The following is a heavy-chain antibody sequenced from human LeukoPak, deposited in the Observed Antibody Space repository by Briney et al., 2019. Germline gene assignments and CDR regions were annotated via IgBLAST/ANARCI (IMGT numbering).Heavy chain of an antibody. D-gene: IGHD5-12*01. J-gene: IGHJ4*02. CDR1: GFTASSTY. CDR2: IYSGGST. V-gene: IGHV3-53*05. CDR3: AKDISYIVATSLFDY. Sequence: GGSLRLSCAPSGFTASSTYMSWVRQAPGKGLEWVSVIYSGGSTYYADSVKGRFTISRDNSKNTLYLQMNSLRAEDTALYYCAKDISYIVATSLFDYWGQGTLVTVSS.